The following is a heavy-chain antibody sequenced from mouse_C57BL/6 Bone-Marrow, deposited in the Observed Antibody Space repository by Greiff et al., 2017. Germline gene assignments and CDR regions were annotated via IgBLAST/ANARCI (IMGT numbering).Heavy chain of an antibody. V-gene: IGHV1-9*01. CDR3: ARLYYGYFAY. Sequence: VQLQESGAELMKPGASVKLSCKATGYTFTGYWIEWVKQRPGHGLEWIGEILPGSGSTNYNGKFKGKATFTADTSSNTAYMQLSSLTTEDSAIYYCARLYYGYFAYWGQGTLVTVSA. CDR1: GYTFTGYW. J-gene: IGHJ3*01. D-gene: IGHD2-2*01. CDR2: ILPGSGST.